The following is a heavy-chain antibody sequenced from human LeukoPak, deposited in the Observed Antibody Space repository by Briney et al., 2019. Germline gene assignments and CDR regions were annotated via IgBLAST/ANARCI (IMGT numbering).Heavy chain of an antibody. CDR2: ISSSSTI. D-gene: IGHD3-3*01. J-gene: IGHJ4*02. V-gene: IGHV3-48*01. Sequence: GGSLRLSCAASGFTFSSYSMNWVRQAPGKGLEWVSYISSSSTIYYADSVKGRFTISRDNAKNSLYLQMNSLRAEDTAVYYCAALGYYDFWSAFDYWGQGTLVTVSS. CDR3: AALGYYDFWSAFDY. CDR1: GFTFSSYS.